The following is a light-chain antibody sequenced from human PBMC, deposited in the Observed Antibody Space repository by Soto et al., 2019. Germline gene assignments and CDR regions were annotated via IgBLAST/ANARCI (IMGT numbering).Light chain of an antibody. CDR1: RSDIGAYNF. J-gene: IGLJ2*01. V-gene: IGLV2-14*03. CDR3: TSWSTSTTMI. CDR2: DVN. Sequence: QSALTQPASVSGSPEQSITISCTGTRSDIGAYNFVSWYQQHPGEVPKLILYDVNVRPSGVSNRFSGSKSGNTASLTISGLQAEDEADYFCTSWSTSTTMIFGGVTKLTVL.